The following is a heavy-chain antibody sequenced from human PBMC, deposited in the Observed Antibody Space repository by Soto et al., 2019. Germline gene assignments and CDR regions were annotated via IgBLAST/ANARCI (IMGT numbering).Heavy chain of an antibody. CDR3: ARALPVAKGGFDP. V-gene: IGHV3-53*01. CDR2: IYTAGGT. Sequence: GGSLRLSCAASGFTVSNTYMTWVRQPPGKGLECVSVIYTAGGTNYADSMKGRFIISRDNSKNTLYLQMNSLRAEDTAVYYCARALPVAKGGFDPWGQGTLVTVSS. D-gene: IGHD2-2*01. J-gene: IGHJ5*02. CDR1: GFTVSNTY.